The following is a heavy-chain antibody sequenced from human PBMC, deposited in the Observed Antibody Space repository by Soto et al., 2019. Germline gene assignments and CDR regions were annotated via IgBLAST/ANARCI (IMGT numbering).Heavy chain of an antibody. CDR2: IYYSGST. Sequence: SETLSLTCTVSGGSISSSSHYWGWIRQPPGKGLEWIGSIYYSGSTYYNPSLKSRVTTSVDTSKNQFSLKLSSVTAADTAVYYCARHQSHSSSYVDPWGQGTLVTSPQ. CDR3: ARHQSHSSSYVDP. J-gene: IGHJ5*02. D-gene: IGHD6-13*01. CDR1: GGSISSSSHY. V-gene: IGHV4-39*01.